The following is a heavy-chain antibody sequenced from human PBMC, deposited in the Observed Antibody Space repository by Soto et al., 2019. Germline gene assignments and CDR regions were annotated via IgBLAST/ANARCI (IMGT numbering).Heavy chain of an antibody. CDR3: AKVPNYYDSSGYLNWFDT. J-gene: IGHJ5*02. Sequence: SLRLSCAASGFTFSSYAMSWVRQAPGKGLEWVSAISGSGGSTYYADSVKGRFTISRDNSKKTLYLQINSLRAEDTAVYYCAKVPNYYDSSGYLNWFDTWGQGTLVTVSS. CDR1: GFTFSSYA. V-gene: IGHV3-23*01. D-gene: IGHD3-22*01. CDR2: ISGSGGST.